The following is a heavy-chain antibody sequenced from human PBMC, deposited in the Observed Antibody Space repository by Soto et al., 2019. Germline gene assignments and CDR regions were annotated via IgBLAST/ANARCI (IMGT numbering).Heavy chain of an antibody. V-gene: IGHV1-8*01. J-gene: IGHJ6*02. CDR1: GYTFTSYD. D-gene: IGHD2-21*02. Sequence: GASVKVSCKASGYTFTSYDINWVRQATGQGLEWMGWMNPNNGKTGYAQKFQGRVTMTTNTSTSTAYMELRSLRSDDTAVYYCTRVLAHDSNFGYYYYKMDVWGQGTTVTVSS. CDR3: TRVLAHDSNFGYYYYKMDV. CDR2: MNPNNGKT.